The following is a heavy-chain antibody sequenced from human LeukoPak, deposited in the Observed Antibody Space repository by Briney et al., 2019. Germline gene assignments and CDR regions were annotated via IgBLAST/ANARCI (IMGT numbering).Heavy chain of an antibody. CDR1: GYTFTSYG. J-gene: IGHJ6*03. Sequence: GASVKVSCKASGYTFTSYGISWVRQAPGQGLEWMGWISAYNGNTNYAQKLQGRVTMTTDTSTSTAYMELRSLRSDDTAVYYCARGCRSCEGSVHYYYYMDVWGKGTTVTVSS. V-gene: IGHV1-18*01. CDR3: ARGCRSCEGSVHYYYYMDV. D-gene: IGHD6-13*01. CDR2: ISAYNGNT.